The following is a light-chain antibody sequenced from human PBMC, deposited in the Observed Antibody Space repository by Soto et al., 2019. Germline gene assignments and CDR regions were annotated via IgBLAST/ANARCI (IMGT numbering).Light chain of an antibody. CDR3: QQYGSAPWT. Sequence: EIVLTQSPGTLSFSPGERATLSCRASRSVSSSYLAWYQQKPGQAPRLLIYGASSRATGIPDRFSGSGSGTDFTLTISRLEPEDFAVYYCQQYGSAPWTFGQGTKVEIK. J-gene: IGKJ1*01. CDR1: RSVSSSY. CDR2: GAS. V-gene: IGKV3-20*01.